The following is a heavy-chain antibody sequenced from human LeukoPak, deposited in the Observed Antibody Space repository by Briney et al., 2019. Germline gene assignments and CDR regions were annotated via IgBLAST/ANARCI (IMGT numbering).Heavy chain of an antibody. CDR1: GYTLISYL. J-gene: IGHJ1*01. CDR3: ARVLWELRDVYFQH. Sequence: GASVNVSFKPSGYTLISYLINWVRQAPRQGLEWMGWINPHNGCTNYPQKLQGRVTMTTDTSTSTAYLELRSLRSDDTAAYYSARVLWELRDVYFQHWGQGTLITVSS. V-gene: IGHV1-18*04. CDR2: INPHNGCT. D-gene: IGHD1-26*01.